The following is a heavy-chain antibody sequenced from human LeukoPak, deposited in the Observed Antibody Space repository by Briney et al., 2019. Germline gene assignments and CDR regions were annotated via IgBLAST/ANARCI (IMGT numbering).Heavy chain of an antibody. Sequence: GGSLRLSCAASGFTFRSYWMSWVRQAPGKGLEWVANINQGGSVKYYVDSVKGRFTISRDDAKNSLYVQMNSLRDEDTAVYYCASRTTYYDYVWGSYRPGQVYYFDYWGQGTLVTVSS. CDR1: GFTFRSYW. V-gene: IGHV3-7*01. CDR3: ASRTTYYDYVWGSYRPGQVYYFDY. D-gene: IGHD3-16*02. J-gene: IGHJ4*02. CDR2: INQGGSVK.